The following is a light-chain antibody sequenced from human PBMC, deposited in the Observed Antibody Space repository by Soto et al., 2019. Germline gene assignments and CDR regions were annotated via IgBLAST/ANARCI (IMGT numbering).Light chain of an antibody. CDR3: QHSYSTPLT. CDR1: QSISSY. CDR2: DAS. V-gene: IGKV1-39*01. Sequence: DIQMTQSPSSLSASVGDRVTITCRASQSISSYLNWYQQKPGKAPKVLIYDASSLQSGVPSRFSGSKSGTDFTLTISSLQPEDFATYYCQHSYSTPLTFGGGTKVEIK. J-gene: IGKJ4*01.